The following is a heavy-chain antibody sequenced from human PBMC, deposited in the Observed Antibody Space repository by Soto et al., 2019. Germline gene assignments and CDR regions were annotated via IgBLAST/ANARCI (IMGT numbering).Heavy chain of an antibody. J-gene: IGHJ4*02. D-gene: IGHD1-26*01. CDR1: GYTFTGYY. V-gene: IGHV1-2*02. CDR2: INPNSGGT. Sequence: ASVKVSCEASGYTFTGYYMLWVRPAPGQGLEWMGWINPNSGGTNYAQKFQGRVTMTRDTSISTAYMELSRLRSDDTAVYYCASGRGGMTRNDYWGQGTLVTVSS. CDR3: ASGRGGMTRNDY.